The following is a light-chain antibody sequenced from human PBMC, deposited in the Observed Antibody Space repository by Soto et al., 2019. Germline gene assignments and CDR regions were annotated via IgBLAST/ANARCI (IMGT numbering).Light chain of an antibody. CDR1: QSVSSSY. CDR3: QQYGSSPRT. CDR2: GAS. Sequence: EIVLTQSPGTLSLSPGERATLSCRASQSVSSSYLDWYQQKPGQAPRLLIYGASSRATGIPDRFSGSGSGTDFTLTISRLEPEDFAVYYCQQYGSSPRTFGQGTKVELK. J-gene: IGKJ1*01. V-gene: IGKV3-20*01.